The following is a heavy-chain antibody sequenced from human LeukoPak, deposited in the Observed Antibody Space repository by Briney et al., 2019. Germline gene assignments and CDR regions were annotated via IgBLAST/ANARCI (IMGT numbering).Heavy chain of an antibody. CDR2: FYHRGTN. CDR3: ARGGDTSGHYYFEYFHH. D-gene: IGHD3-22*01. V-gene: IGHV4-38-2*02. J-gene: IGHJ1*01. CDR1: GYSISSCYY. Sequence: SETLSLTCTVSGYSISSCYYWGWIRPPPGEGLGGVGRFYHRGTNYYHPSLKGRVTIFVDTSKNTFYLKLSSLTAADTAVYYCARGGDTSGHYYFEYFHHWGQGTLVAVSS.